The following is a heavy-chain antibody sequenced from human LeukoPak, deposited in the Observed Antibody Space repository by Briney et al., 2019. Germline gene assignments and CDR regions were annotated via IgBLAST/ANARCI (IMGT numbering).Heavy chain of an antibody. CDR1: GFTFSSYG. D-gene: IGHD2-21*01. CDR2: ILYDGISK. J-gene: IGHJ4*02. CDR3: AAIAVSSGFDY. Sequence: GGSLRLSCATSGFTFSSYGMHWVRQAPGKGLEWVAVILYDGISKFYADSVKGRFTVSRDNSKNTLYLQMNSLRPEDTAMYYCAAIAVSSGFDYSGQGTLVTVSS. V-gene: IGHV3-30*03.